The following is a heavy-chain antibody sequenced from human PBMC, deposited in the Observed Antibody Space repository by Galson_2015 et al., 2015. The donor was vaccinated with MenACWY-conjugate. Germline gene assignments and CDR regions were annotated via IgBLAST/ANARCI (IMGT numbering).Heavy chain of an antibody. D-gene: IGHD1-1*01. V-gene: IGHV4-39*07. CDR2: SYSSGNT. J-gene: IGHJ4*02. CDR3: SRVRGTTGTDS. Sequence: SEPLSLTCTVSGASISSKSYSWGWVRQPPGQGLEWIGTSYSSGNTHYNPSLKSRVTISVDTSENQFSLKLTSVTTADTAVYYCSRVRGTTGTDSWGQGTLVAVSS. CDR1: GASISSKSYS.